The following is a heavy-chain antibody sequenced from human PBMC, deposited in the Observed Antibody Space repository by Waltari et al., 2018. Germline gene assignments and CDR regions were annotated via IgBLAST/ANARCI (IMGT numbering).Heavy chain of an antibody. CDR2: IYYSGST. J-gene: IGHJ5*02. CDR1: GGSISSSSYY. Sequence: QLQLQESGPGLVKPSETLSLTCTVSGGSISSSSYYCGWIRQPPGKGLEWIGSIYYSGSTYYNPSLKSRVTISVDTSKNQFSRKLSSVTAADTAVYYCARDHEWRYSSSWSYNWFDPWGQGTLVTVSS. CDR3: ARDHEWRYSSSWSYNWFDP. V-gene: IGHV4-39*07. D-gene: IGHD6-13*01.